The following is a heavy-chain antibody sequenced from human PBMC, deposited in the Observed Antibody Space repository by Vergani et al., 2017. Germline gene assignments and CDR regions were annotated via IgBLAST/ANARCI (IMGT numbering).Heavy chain of an antibody. CDR1: GITFWKFG. D-gene: IGHD3-22*01. Sequence: EVDLVESGGGLAQPGGSLRLSCEASGITFWKFGMHWVRQGPGKGLEWVSGISWNSGAVDYADSVRGRFTISRGNAKNSLFLEMNSLRFEDTAVYYCAKDNVPGYYDSSGYWDYWGQGTLVTVSS. CDR2: ISWNSGAV. CDR3: AKDNVPGYYDSSGYWDY. J-gene: IGHJ4*02. V-gene: IGHV3-9*01.